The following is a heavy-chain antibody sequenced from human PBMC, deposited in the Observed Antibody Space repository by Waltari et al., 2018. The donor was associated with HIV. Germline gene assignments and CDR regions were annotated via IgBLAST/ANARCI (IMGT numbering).Heavy chain of an antibody. V-gene: IGHV4-39*01. CDR2: IYYSGNT. CDR3: ARHRSRTSGWPLPRWGVEVYFDY. J-gene: IGHJ4*02. Sequence: QLQLQESGPGLVKPSETLSLTCTVSGGSISSSGYYWGWIRQPPGKGLEWIGSIYYSGNTHYNPSLKSRHTISVDTSKNQFSLKLSSVTAADTAVYYWARHRSRTSGWPLPRWGVEVYFDYWGQGALVTVSS. CDR1: GGSISSSGYY. D-gene: IGHD6-19*01.